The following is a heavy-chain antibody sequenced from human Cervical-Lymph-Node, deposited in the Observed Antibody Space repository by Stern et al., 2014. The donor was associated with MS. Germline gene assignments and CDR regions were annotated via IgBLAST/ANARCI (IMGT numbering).Heavy chain of an antibody. D-gene: IGHD2-21*02. CDR1: GFAFSRHG. CDR3: ATEKGACSGDDCHVTFDS. Sequence: QVQLEESGGGVIQPGRSLRLSCAASGFAFSRHGMNWVRQGPGKGLEWVAVIWFDRTNEEYEDSVKGRFTIARDNSKNSLYLQMNNLRVEGTAIYYCATEKGACSGDDCHVTFDSWGQGTLVTVSS. V-gene: IGHV3-33*03. CDR2: IWFDRTNE. J-gene: IGHJ4*02.